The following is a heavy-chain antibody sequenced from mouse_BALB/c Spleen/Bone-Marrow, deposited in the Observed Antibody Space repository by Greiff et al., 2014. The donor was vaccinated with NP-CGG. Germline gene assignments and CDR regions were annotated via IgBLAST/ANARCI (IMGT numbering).Heavy chain of an antibody. CDR1: GFSLTGYG. CDR2: IWGDGST. Sequence: QVQLKESGPGLVAPSQRLSIACTVSGFSLTGYGVNWGRQPPGKGLEWLGMIWGDGSTDYNSALKSRLSISKDNSKSQVFLKMNSLQTDDTARYYCARTLGHYAMDYWGQGTSVTVSS. D-gene: IGHD4-1*01. J-gene: IGHJ4*01. CDR3: ARTLGHYAMDY. V-gene: IGHV2-6-7*01.